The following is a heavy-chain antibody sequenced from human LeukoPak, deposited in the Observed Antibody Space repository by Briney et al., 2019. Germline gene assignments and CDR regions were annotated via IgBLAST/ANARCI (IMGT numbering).Heavy chain of an antibody. CDR2: ISYSSSYI. CDR1: GFTFSSYA. Sequence: GGSLRLSCAASGFTFSSYAMSWVRQAPGKGLEWVSSISYSSSYIYYADSVKGRFTISRDNAKNSLYLQMNSLRADDAAVYYCAREPTSMGSDYWGQGTLVTVAS. J-gene: IGHJ4*02. V-gene: IGHV3-21*01. CDR3: AREPTSMGSDY. D-gene: IGHD5-18*01.